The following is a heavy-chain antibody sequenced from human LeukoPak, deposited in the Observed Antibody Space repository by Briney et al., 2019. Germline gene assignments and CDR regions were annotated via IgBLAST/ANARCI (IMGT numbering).Heavy chain of an antibody. V-gene: IGHV1-3*01. CDR3: ARVSASGYYAY. Sequence: GASVKVSCTASGYTFTSYAMHWVRQAPGQRLEWMGWINAGNGNTKYSQKFQGRVTTTRDTSASTAYMELSSLRSEDTAVYYCARVSASGYYAYWGQGTLVTVSS. J-gene: IGHJ4*02. CDR1: GYTFTSYA. D-gene: IGHD3-22*01. CDR2: INAGNGNT.